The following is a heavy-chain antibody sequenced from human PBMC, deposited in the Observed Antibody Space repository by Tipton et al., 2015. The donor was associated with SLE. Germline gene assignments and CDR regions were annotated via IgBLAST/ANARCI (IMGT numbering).Heavy chain of an antibody. V-gene: IGHV4-59*11. CDR2: IFYTGST. CDR3: ARERDCGSDCFGSYYYYMDV. Sequence: GLVKPSETLSITCTVSGGPFRSHYWSWIRQPPGKGLEWIGYIFYTGSTYYNPSLKSRLTISVDTSKNEFSLALSSVTAADTAMYFCARERDCGSDCFGSYYYYMDVWGKGTTVIVSS. CDR1: GGPFRSHY. J-gene: IGHJ6*03. D-gene: IGHD2-21*01.